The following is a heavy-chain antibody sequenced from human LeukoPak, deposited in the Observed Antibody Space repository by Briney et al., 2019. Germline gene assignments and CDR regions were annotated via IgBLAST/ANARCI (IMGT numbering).Heavy chain of an antibody. D-gene: IGHD5-12*01. CDR3: ATPGDGDIVATINEERPPT. Sequence: SSETLSLTCAVYGGSFSGYYWSWIRQPPGKGLEWIGEINHSGSTNYNPSLKSRVTISVDTSKNQFSLKLSSVTAADTAVYYCATPGDGDIVATINEERPPTWGQGTLVTVSS. CDR1: GGSFSGYY. V-gene: IGHV4-34*01. J-gene: IGHJ5*02. CDR2: INHSGST.